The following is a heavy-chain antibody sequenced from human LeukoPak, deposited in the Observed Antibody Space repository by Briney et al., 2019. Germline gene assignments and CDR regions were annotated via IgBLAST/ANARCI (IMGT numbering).Heavy chain of an antibody. J-gene: IGHJ3*02. CDR2: ISTSGGST. CDR3: ARDSTYCSGGSCSRAFDI. V-gene: IGHV3-23*01. Sequence: GGSLRLSCAASGFTFSSYAMSWVRQAPGKGLEWVSAISTSGGSTYYADSVKGRFTISRDNSKNTLYLQMNSLRAEDTAVYYCARDSTYCSGGSCSRAFDIWGQGTMVTVSS. D-gene: IGHD2-15*01. CDR1: GFTFSSYA.